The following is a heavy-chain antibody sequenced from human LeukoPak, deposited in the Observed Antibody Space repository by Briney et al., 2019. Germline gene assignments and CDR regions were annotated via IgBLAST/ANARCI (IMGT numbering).Heavy chain of an antibody. D-gene: IGHD3-10*01. CDR2: IIPILGIA. J-gene: IGHJ4*02. CDR1: GGTFSSYA. CDR3: AREVYFTMVRGPFDY. V-gene: IGHV1-69*04. Sequence: SVKVSCKASGGTFSSYAISWVRQAPGQGLEWMGRIIPILGIANYAQKFQGRVTITADKSTSTAYMELSSLRSEDTAVYYCAREVYFTMVRGPFDYWGREPWSPSPQ.